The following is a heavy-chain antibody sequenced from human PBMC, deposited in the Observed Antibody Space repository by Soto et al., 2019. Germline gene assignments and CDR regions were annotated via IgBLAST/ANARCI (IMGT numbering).Heavy chain of an antibody. V-gene: IGHV3-30-3*01. D-gene: IGHD3-10*01. J-gene: IGHJ4*02. CDR2: ISYDGSNK. CDR1: GFTFSSYA. CDR3: ARDQRPLLRLQWFGELLSYFDY. Sequence: QVQLVESGGGVVQPGRSLRLSCAASGFTFSSYAMHWVRQAPGKGLEWVAVISYDGSNKYYADSVKGRFTISRDNSKNTLYLQMNSLRAEDTAVYYCARDQRPLLRLQWFGELLSYFDYWGQGTLVTVSS.